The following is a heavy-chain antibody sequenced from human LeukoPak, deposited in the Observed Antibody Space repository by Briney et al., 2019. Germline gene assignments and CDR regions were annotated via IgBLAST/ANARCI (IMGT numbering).Heavy chain of an antibody. V-gene: IGHV3-23*01. CDR2: TSGSGGST. J-gene: IGHJ4*02. Sequence: GGSLRLSCAASGFTFSSYAMSWVRQAPGKGREWVSATSGSGGSTYYADSVKGRFTISRDNAKNSLFLQMNSLRAEDTAVYYCARESRGYFYWGQGTLVTVSS. CDR1: GFTFSSYA. D-gene: IGHD3-22*01. CDR3: ARESRGYFY.